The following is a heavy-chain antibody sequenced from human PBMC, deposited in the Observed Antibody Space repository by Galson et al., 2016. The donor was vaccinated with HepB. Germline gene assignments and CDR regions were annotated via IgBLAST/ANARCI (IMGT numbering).Heavy chain of an antibody. D-gene: IGHD1-26*01. V-gene: IGHV3-49*03. CDR2: IRSNAYGGTT. Sequence: SLRLSCATSGFTFRDSALNWSRQAPGKGLEWVGFIRSNAYGGTTEYGASVKGRFTISRDDSESIAYLQMHSLKTEDTAVYYCTRGGAGSGSYPPHLTYWGQGTLVTVSS. CDR1: GFTFRDSA. CDR3: TRGGAGSGSYPPHLTY. J-gene: IGHJ4*02.